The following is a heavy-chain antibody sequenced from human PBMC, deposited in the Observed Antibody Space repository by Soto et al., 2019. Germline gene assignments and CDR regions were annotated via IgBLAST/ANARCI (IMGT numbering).Heavy chain of an antibody. Sequence: QITLKESGPTLGKPTQTLTLTCTFSGFSVSTNGVGVGWIRQTPGKALAWLAVIYWDDDKRYSPPLKTRPTITKDRSKNQLVLTMTSMDPGDTATDYCAHRRPPSLPRDFWGQGTLVTVSP. CDR3: AHRRPPSLPRDF. CDR1: GFSVSTNGVG. J-gene: IGHJ4*02. V-gene: IGHV2-5*02. CDR2: IYWDDDK. D-gene: IGHD2-21*01.